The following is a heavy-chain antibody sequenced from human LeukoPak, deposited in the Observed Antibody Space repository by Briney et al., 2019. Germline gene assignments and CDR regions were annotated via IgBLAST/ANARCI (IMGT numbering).Heavy chain of an antibody. J-gene: IGHJ6*03. CDR3: TRNAIKPVPAAILFAPSMDV. CDR2: IRSKAYGGKT. D-gene: IGHD2-2*01. V-gene: IGHV3-49*03. CDR1: GFTLGDYA. Sequence: TGGSLRLSCTASGFTLGDYAMSWFRQAPGRGREGVGFIRSKAYGGKTEYAASVKGRFPISRNDSTSIAYLQMNSLKTEDTAVYYCTRNAIKPVPAAILFAPSMDVWGKGTTVTVSS.